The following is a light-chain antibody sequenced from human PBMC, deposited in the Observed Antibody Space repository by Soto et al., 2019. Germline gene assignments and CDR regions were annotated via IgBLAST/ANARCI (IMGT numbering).Light chain of an antibody. CDR1: QSISSW. V-gene: IGKV1-5*01. CDR3: QQYNSYSYT. Sequence: DIQMTQSPSTLSASVGARVTITCRASQSISSWLAWYQQKPGKAPKLLIYDASSLESGVPSRFSGSGSGTEFTLTISSLQPDDFATYYCQQYNSYSYTFGQGTKVDIK. CDR2: DAS. J-gene: IGKJ2*01.